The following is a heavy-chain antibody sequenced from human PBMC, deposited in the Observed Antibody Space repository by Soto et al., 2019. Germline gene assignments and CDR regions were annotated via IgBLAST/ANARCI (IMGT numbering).Heavy chain of an antibody. Sequence: VQLQESGPGQVKPSETLSLTCSVSGGSVSSGSFHWRWIWQPPGKGLQFIGSIFYNGTANYSPSLKNRVSISIDTSQSQFFLQLISVAAADTAVYYCARIGGWYDIDFWGQGSLVTVSS. CDR3: ARIGGWYDIDF. CDR2: IFYNGTA. V-gene: IGHV4-61*01. CDR1: GGSVSSGSFH. J-gene: IGHJ4*02. D-gene: IGHD6-19*01.